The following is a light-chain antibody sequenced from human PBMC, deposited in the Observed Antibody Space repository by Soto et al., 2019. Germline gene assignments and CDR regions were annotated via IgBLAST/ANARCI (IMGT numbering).Light chain of an antibody. Sequence: DIVMTQSPDSLAVSLGWRGTLNCKSSQSVLYTSNNKNYLAWYRQKPGQPPKLLIYWASTRESGVPDRFSGSGSGTDFTLTISSLQAEDVAVYYCQKYYSTPINFGQGTRLEIK. V-gene: IGKV4-1*01. CDR3: QKYYSTPIN. CDR2: WAS. J-gene: IGKJ5*01. CDR1: QSVLYTSNNKNY.